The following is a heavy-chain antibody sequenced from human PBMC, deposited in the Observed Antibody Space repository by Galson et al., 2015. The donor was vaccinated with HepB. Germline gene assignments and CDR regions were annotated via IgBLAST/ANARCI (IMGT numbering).Heavy chain of an antibody. CDR2: IIPIFGTA. Sequence: SVKVSCKASGGTFSSYAISWVRQAPGQGLEWMGGIIPIFGTANYAQKFQGRVTITADESTSTAYMELSSLRSEDTAVYYCAREPKGTISHFDYWGQGTLVTVSS. J-gene: IGHJ4*02. CDR3: AREPKGTISHFDY. V-gene: IGHV1-69*13. CDR1: GGTFSSYA. D-gene: IGHD1-1*01.